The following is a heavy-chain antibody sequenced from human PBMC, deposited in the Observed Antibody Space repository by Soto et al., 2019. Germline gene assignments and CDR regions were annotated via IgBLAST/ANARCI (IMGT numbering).Heavy chain of an antibody. CDR3: ARLEYYGDYVLDY. CDR1: GYTFTSYA. V-gene: IGHV1-3*01. CDR2: INAGNGNT. J-gene: IGHJ4*02. Sequence: ASVKVYCNASGYTFTSYAMHWVRQAPGQRLEWMGWINAGNGNTKYSQKFQGRVTITRDTSASTAYMELSSLRSEDTAVYYCARLEYYGDYVLDYWGQGTLVTVSS. D-gene: IGHD4-17*01.